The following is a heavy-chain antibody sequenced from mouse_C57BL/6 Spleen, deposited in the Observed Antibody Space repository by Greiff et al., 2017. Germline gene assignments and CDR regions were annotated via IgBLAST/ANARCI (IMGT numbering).Heavy chain of an antibody. Sequence: EVKLMESGGGLVQPGGSLKLSCAASGFTFSDYYMYWVRQTPEKRLEWVAYISNGGGSTYYPDTVKGRFTISRDNAKNTLYLQMSRLKSEDTAMYYCASPLYGSSYDYYAMDYWGQGTSVTVSS. CDR2: ISNGGGST. V-gene: IGHV5-12*01. CDR3: ASPLYGSSYDYYAMDY. D-gene: IGHD1-1*01. CDR1: GFTFSDYY. J-gene: IGHJ4*01.